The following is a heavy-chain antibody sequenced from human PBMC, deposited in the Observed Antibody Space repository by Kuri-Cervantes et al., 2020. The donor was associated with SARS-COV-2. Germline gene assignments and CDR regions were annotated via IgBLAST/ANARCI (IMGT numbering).Heavy chain of an antibody. D-gene: IGHD2-2*01. J-gene: IGHJ4*02. V-gene: IGHV4-39*07. CDR1: AGSISSSSYY. Sequence: SETLSLTCTVSAGSISSSSYYWGWIRQPPGKGLEWIGEINHSGSTNYNPSLKSRVTISVDTSKNQFSLKLSSVTAADTAVYYCARGPHCSSTSCNRDYWGQGTLVTVSS. CDR2: INHSGST. CDR3: ARGPHCSSTSCNRDY.